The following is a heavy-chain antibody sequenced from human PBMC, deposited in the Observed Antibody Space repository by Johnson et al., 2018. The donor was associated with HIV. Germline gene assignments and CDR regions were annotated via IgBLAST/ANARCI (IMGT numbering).Heavy chain of an antibody. V-gene: IGHV3-NL1*01. CDR2: LYSGGRT. J-gene: IGHJ3*02. Sequence: QMLLVESGGGLVKTGGSLRLSCAASGFSFGSYGMHWVRQAPGKGLEWVSVLYSGGRTYYADSVKGRFTISRDNSKNTLYLQMNNQRAEDTAVYYCARDPSRSPGAFDIWGQGTMVPVSS. CDR1: GFSFGSYG. CDR3: ARDPSRSPGAFDI.